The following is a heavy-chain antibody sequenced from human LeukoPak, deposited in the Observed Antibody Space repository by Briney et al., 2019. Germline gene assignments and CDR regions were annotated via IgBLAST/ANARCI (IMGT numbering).Heavy chain of an antibody. V-gene: IGHV1-18*01. CDR1: GYTFTSYG. D-gene: IGHD3-22*01. CDR3: ARLHELNDSSGYYHLTYYYYYMDV. J-gene: IGHJ6*03. Sequence: ASVKVSCKASGYTFTSYGISWVRQAPGQGLEWMGWISAYNGNTNYAQKLQGRVTMTTDTSTSTAYMELRSLRSDDTAVYYCARLHELNDSSGYYHLTYYYYYMDVWGKGTTVTISS. CDR2: ISAYNGNT.